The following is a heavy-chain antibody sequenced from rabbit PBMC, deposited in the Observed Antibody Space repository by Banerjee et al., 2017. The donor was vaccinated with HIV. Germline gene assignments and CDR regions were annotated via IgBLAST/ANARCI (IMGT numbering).Heavy chain of an antibody. CDR3: ARDYIYDTAGYAFNL. Sequence: QEQLEESGGGLVKPEGSLTLTCQASGFSFSNSYVMCWVRQAPGKGLEWIACISAGSSDHTSYESREKGRYTVSKPSSTTVTLQMTSLTAADPASYFCARDYIYDTAGYAFNLRGPGTLVTVS. CDR1: GFSFSNSYV. D-gene: IGHD6-1*01. J-gene: IGHJ6*01. CDR2: ISAGSSDHT. V-gene: IGHV1S45*01.